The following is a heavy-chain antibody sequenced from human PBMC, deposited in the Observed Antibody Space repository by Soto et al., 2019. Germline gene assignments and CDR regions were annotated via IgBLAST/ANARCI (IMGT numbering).Heavy chain of an antibody. V-gene: IGHV3-7*05. J-gene: IGHJ4*02. CDR2: INQDGSDT. CDR1: GFRFNTFK. CDR3: TAWPLSSWFDY. D-gene: IGHD6-13*01. Sequence: EVQLVESGGGLVQPGGSLGLSCAGSGFRFNTFKMNWVRQAPGKGLEWVANINQDGSDTDYLDSVKGRFTISRDNAKNSLYLHMNSLRVEDTAVYYCTAWPLSSWFDYWGLGTLVTVSS.